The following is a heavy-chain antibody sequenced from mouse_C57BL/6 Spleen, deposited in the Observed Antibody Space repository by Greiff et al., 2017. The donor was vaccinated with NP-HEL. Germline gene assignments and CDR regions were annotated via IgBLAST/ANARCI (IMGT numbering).Heavy chain of an antibody. CDR1: GFTFSSYG. Sequence: VQLKQSGGDLVKPGGSLKLSCAASGFTFSSYGMSWVRQTPDKRLEWVATISSGGSYTYYPDSVKGRFTISRDNAKNTLYLQMSSLKSEDTAMYYCARLGRDAMDYWGQGTSVTVSS. CDR2: ISSGGSYT. D-gene: IGHD4-1*01. CDR3: ARLGRDAMDY. J-gene: IGHJ4*01. V-gene: IGHV5-6*01.